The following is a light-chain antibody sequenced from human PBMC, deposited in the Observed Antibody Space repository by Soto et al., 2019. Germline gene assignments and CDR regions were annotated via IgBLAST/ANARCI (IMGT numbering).Light chain of an antibody. J-gene: IGKJ1*01. CDR3: QQYGSSPQT. V-gene: IGKV3-20*01. CDR2: GAS. Sequence: EIVLTQSPGTLALSPGERAALSCRASESVSPSFLAWYQQKPGQAPRLLIYGASTRATDIPHRFSGSGSGTDFTLTISRLEPEDFAVYYCQQYGSSPQTFGQGTKVEIK. CDR1: ESVSPSF.